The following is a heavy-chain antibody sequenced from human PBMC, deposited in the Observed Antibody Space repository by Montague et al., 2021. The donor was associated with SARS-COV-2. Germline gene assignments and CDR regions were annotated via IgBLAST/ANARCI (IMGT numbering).Heavy chain of an antibody. D-gene: IGHD3-16*01. CDR3: ARGGTYHYGMDV. Sequence: SETLSLTCTVSGGSISSYYWSWIRQPPGKGLEWIGEIYYAGNTNYNPSLKSRVTIFIDKSKNHFSLPLISVTAADTAVYYCARGGTYHYGMDVWGQGTTVAVSS. V-gene: IGHV4-59*12. CDR2: IYYAGNT. CDR1: GGSISSYY. J-gene: IGHJ6*02.